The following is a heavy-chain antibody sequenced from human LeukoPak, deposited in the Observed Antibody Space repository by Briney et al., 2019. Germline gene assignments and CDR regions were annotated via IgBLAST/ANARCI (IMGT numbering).Heavy chain of an antibody. V-gene: IGHV3-23*01. Sequence: GGTLRLSCAASGFTFSSYGMSWVRQAPGKGLEWVSAISGSGGSTYYADSVKGRFTISRDNSKNTLYLQMNSLRAEDTAVYYCAKDRYCSSTSCKNYYFDYWGQGTLVTVSS. CDR2: ISGSGGST. J-gene: IGHJ4*02. D-gene: IGHD2-2*01. CDR1: GFTFSSYG. CDR3: AKDRYCSSTSCKNYYFDY.